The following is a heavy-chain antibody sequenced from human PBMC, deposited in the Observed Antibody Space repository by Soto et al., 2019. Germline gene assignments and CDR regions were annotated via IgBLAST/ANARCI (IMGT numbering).Heavy chain of an antibody. J-gene: IGHJ4*02. CDR2: IYYSGST. V-gene: IGHV4-59*01. Sequence: SETLSLTCTVSGGSISSYYWSWIRQPPGKGLEWIGYIYYSGSTNYNPSLESRVTISVDTSKNQFSLKLSSVTAADTAVYYCASLRGMDYFDYWGQGTLVTVSS. D-gene: IGHD3-16*01. CDR1: GGSISSYY. CDR3: ASLRGMDYFDY.